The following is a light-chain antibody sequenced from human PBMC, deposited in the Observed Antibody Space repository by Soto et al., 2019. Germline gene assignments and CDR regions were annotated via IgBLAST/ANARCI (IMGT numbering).Light chain of an antibody. Sequence: QSALTQPPSASGSPGQSVTISCTGTSSDVGGYNYVSWYQQYPGRAPKLMIYEVTKRPSGVPDRFSGSKSGNTASLTVSGLQAEDEADYYCSSYAASNNFYFVFGGGTXXTXL. J-gene: IGLJ3*02. CDR2: EVT. V-gene: IGLV2-8*01. CDR1: SSDVGGYNY. CDR3: SSYAASNNFYFV.